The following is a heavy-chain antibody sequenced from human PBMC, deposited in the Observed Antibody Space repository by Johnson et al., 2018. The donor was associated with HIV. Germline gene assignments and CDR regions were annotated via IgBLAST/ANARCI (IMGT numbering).Heavy chain of an antibody. V-gene: IGHV3-20*04. J-gene: IGHJ3*02. CDR2: INWNGGST. CDR1: GFTFDDYG. D-gene: IGHD6-19*01. Sequence: EVQLVESGGGVVRPGGSLRLSCAASGFTFDDYGMSWVRQAPGKGLEWVSGINWNGGSTGYADSVKGRFTISRDNAKNSLYLPMNSLRAEDTALHYCARKGVRGIAVAEDAFDIWGQGTMVTVSS. CDR3: ARKGVRGIAVAEDAFDI.